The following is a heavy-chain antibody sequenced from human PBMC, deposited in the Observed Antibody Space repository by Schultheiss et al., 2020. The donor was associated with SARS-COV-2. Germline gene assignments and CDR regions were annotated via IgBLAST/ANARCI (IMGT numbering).Heavy chain of an antibody. CDR2: IWFGGSNK. CDR1: GFIFSGSV. J-gene: IGHJ4*03. D-gene: IGHD2-8*01. CDR3: ATLPEGVYAIHFDY. V-gene: IGHV3-33*08. Sequence: GGSLRLSCAASGFIFSGSVMHWVRQAPGKGLEWVAVIWFGGSNKYYADSVKGRFTISRDNSKNTLYLQMNSLRAEDTAVYYCATLPEGVYAIHFDYWGQGAVVT.